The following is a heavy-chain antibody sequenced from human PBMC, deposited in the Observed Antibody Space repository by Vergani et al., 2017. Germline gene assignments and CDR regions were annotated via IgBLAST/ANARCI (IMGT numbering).Heavy chain of an antibody. Sequence: QLQLQESGPGLVKPSETLSLTCTVSGGSISSSSYYWGWIRQPPGKGLEWIGSIYYSGSIYYNPSLKSRVTISVDTSKNQFSLKLSSVTAADTAVYYCARHAVAAAGPVDSGSSHWFDYWGQGTLVTVSS. CDR2: IYYSGSI. D-gene: IGHD6-13*01. CDR3: ARHAVAAAGPVDSGSSHWFDY. J-gene: IGHJ4*02. CDR1: GGSISSSSYY. V-gene: IGHV4-39*01.